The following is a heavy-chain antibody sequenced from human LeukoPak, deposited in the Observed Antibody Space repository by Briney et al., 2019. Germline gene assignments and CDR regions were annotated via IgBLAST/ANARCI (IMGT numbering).Heavy chain of an antibody. D-gene: IGHD4/OR15-4a*01. J-gene: IGHJ6*02. CDR1: GGSISSYY. CDR3: ARDRTLYGGKDYYYYGMDV. V-gene: IGHV4-4*07. CDR2: IYTSGST. Sequence: SETLSLTCTVSGGSISSYYWSWIRQPAGKGLGWIGRIYTSGSTNYNPSLKSRVTMSVDTSKNQFSLKLSSVTAADTAVYYCARDRTLYGGKDYYYYGMDVWGQGTTVTVSS.